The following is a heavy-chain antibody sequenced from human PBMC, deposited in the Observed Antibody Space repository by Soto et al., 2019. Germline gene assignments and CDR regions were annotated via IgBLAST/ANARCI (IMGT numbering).Heavy chain of an antibody. Sequence: QLQLQESGPGLVKPSETLSLTCTVSGGSISSSSYYWGWIRQPPGKGLEWIGSIYYSGSTYYNPSLKSRVTISVDTAKNQCSLKLSSVTAADTAVYYCARGEYYGSGSYRGYGMDVWGQGTTVTVSS. V-gene: IGHV4-39*01. D-gene: IGHD3-10*01. CDR3: ARGEYYGSGSYRGYGMDV. CDR1: GGSISSSSYY. CDR2: IYYSGST. J-gene: IGHJ6*02.